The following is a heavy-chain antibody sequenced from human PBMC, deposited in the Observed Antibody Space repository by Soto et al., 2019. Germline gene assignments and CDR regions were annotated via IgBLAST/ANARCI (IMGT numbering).Heavy chain of an antibody. J-gene: IGHJ6*02. CDR1: GGTFSSYA. Sequence: QVQLVQSGPEVKKPGSAMKVSCKASGGTFSSYAISWVRQAPGQGLEWMGGIIPISGTANYAQKFQGRVTITADESTSTAYMELSSLRSEDTAVYYCARSHGSSTSLEIYYYYYYGMDVWGQGTTVTVSS. D-gene: IGHD2-2*01. CDR2: IIPISGTA. V-gene: IGHV1-69*01. CDR3: ARSHGSSTSLEIYYYYYYGMDV.